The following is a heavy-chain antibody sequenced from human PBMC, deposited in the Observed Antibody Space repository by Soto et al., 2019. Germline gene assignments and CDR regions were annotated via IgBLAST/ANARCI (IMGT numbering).Heavy chain of an antibody. CDR2: IYTSGST. CDR3: ARENPWSGYYTGVYYFDY. J-gene: IGHJ4*02. Sequence: SETLSLTCTVSGGSISSYYWSWIRQPAGKGLEWIGRIYTSGSTNYDPSLKSRVTMSVDTSKNQFSLKLSSVTAADTAVYYCARENPWSGYYTGVYYFDYWGQGTLVTVSS. V-gene: IGHV4-4*07. CDR1: GGSISSYY. D-gene: IGHD3-3*01.